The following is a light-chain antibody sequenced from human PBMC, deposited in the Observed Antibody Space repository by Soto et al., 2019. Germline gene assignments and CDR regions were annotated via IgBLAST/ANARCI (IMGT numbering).Light chain of an antibody. J-gene: IGLJ2*01. CDR2: DNN. V-gene: IGLV1-51*01. CDR1: GSNIGSNS. CDR3: GTWESYLSVGV. Sequence: QSVLTQPPSVSAAPGQTVTISCPGSGSNIGSNSVSWYQQVPGTAPKLLLYDNNKRPSGIPDRFFGSKSGTSATLGITGLQTADEADYYCGTWESYLSVGVFGGGTKLTVL.